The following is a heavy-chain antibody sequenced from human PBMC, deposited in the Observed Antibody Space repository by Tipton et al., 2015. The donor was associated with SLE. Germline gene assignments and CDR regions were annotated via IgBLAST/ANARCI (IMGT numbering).Heavy chain of an antibody. Sequence: SLRLSCAASGFTFSSYEMSWVRQAPGKGLEWVSYISSSGNTIYYADSVKGRFTISRDNAKNSLYLQMNSLRAEDTAVYYCARDGRGQWLSTDAFDIWGQGTMVTVSS. V-gene: IGHV3-48*03. CDR3: ARDGRGQWLSTDAFDI. D-gene: IGHD6-19*01. CDR1: GFTFSSYE. CDR2: ISSSGNTI. J-gene: IGHJ3*02.